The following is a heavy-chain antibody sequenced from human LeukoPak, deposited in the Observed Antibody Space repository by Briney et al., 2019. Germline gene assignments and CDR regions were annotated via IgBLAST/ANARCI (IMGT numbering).Heavy chain of an antibody. V-gene: IGHV3-30*04. J-gene: IGHJ4*02. CDR3: AREGHDYGDYVFDY. Sequence: GGSLRLSCAAFGFTFSSYAMHWVRQAPGKGLEWVAVISYDGSNKYYADSVKGRFTISRDNSKNTLYLQMNSLRAEDTAVYYCAREGHDYGDYVFDYWGQGTLVTVSS. CDR2: ISYDGSNK. CDR1: GFTFSSYA. D-gene: IGHD4-17*01.